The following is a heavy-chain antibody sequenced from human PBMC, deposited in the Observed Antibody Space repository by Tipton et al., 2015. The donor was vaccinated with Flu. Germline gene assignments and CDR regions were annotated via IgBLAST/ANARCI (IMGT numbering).Heavy chain of an antibody. Sequence: LRLSCTVSGGSISSYYWSWIRQPPGKGLEWIGYISYSGSTNYNPSLKSRVTISVDTSKNQFSPKLNSMTAEDTAVYYCARDGYLGVVSGLDVWGQGTTVTVSS. CDR2: ISYSGST. J-gene: IGHJ6*02. D-gene: IGHD3-3*01. CDR3: ARDGYLGVVSGLDV. CDR1: GGSISSYY. V-gene: IGHV4-59*01.